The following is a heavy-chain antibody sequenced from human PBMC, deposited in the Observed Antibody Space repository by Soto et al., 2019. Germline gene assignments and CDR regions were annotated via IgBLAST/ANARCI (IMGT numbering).Heavy chain of an antibody. V-gene: IGHV4-59*02. CDR1: GGSVSSYY. CDR2: IYNSGST. Sequence: QVQLQESGPGLVKPSETLSLTCTVSGGSVSSYYWSWIRQPPGKMLEWIGYIYNSGSTDYNPSLKSRVTISVDTSKNQFSLKLSSVTAADTAVYYCARLDWARRAFDVWGQGTMVTVSS. J-gene: IGHJ3*01. CDR3: ARLDWARRAFDV. D-gene: IGHD3-9*01.